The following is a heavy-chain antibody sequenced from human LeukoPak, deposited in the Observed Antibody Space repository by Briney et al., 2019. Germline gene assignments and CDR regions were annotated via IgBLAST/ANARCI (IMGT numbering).Heavy chain of an antibody. Sequence: ASVKVSCKASGYTFTSYGISWVRQAPGQGLEWMGRIIPILGIANYAQKFQGRVTITADKSTSTAYMELSSLRSEDTAVYYCARNRLVDSSTYWGQGTLVTVSS. CDR3: ARNRLVDSSTY. CDR2: IIPILGIA. D-gene: IGHD2-2*01. V-gene: IGHV1-69*04. J-gene: IGHJ4*02. CDR1: GYTFTSYG.